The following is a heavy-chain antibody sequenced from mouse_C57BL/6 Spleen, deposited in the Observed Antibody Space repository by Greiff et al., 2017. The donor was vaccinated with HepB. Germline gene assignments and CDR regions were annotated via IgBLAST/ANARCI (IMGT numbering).Heavy chain of an antibody. CDR3: ARWPDGYHGSMDY. CDR2: IHPNSGST. J-gene: IGHJ4*01. CDR1: GYTFTSYW. D-gene: IGHD2-3*01. V-gene: IGHV1-64*01. Sequence: QVHVKQPGAELVKPGASVKLSCKASGYTFTSYWMHWVKQRPGQGLEWIGMIHPNSGSTNYNEKFKSKATLTVDKSSSTAYMQLSSLTSEDSAVYYCARWPDGYHGSMDYWGQGTSVTVSS.